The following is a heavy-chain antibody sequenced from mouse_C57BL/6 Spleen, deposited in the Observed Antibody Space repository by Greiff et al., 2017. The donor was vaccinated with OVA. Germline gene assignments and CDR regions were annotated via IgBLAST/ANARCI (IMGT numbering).Heavy chain of an antibody. J-gene: IGHJ4*01. Sequence: QVQLQQSGAELARPGASVKLSCKASGYTFTSYGISWVKQRTGQGLEWIGEIYPRSGNTYYNEKVKGKATLTADKSSSTAYMELRSLTSEDSAVYFWARSAATSYYYAMDYWGQGTSVTVSS. V-gene: IGHV1-81*01. CDR1: GYTFTSYG. CDR2: IYPRSGNT. D-gene: IGHD1-2*01. CDR3: ARSAATSYYYAMDY.